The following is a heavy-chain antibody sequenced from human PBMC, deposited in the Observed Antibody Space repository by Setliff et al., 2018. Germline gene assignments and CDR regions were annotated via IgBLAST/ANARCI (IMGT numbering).Heavy chain of an antibody. D-gene: IGHD2-15*01. Sequence: PSETLSLTCAVYGGSFSGYHWSWIRQPPGKGLEWIGEISHSGDPNYNPSLKSRVTISLDTSKNQFSLKLTSVTAADTAVYYCAREPTHTGHYYLDLWGKGTTVTVSS. V-gene: IGHV4-34*01. J-gene: IGHJ6*03. CDR2: ISHSGDP. CDR1: GGSFSGYH. CDR3: AREPTHTGHYYLDL.